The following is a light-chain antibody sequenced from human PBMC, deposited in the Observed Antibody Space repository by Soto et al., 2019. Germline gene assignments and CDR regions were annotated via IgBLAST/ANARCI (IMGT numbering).Light chain of an antibody. CDR2: RNS. J-gene: IGLJ2*01. Sequence: QAVVTQPPSASGTPGQRVTISCSGSSSNIGSNYVFWYQQLPGTAPKVLMYRNSQRPSGVPDRCSGSKSGTSASLAISGLRSEDEADYYCASWDDSLSGFVVFGGGTKLTVL. CDR1: SSNIGSNY. CDR3: ASWDDSLSGFVV. V-gene: IGLV1-47*01.